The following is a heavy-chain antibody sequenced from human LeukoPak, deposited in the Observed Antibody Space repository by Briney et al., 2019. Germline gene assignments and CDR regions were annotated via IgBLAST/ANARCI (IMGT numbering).Heavy chain of an antibody. Sequence: ASVKVSCKASGYTFTGYYMHWVRQAPGQGLEWMGWINPNSGGTNYAQKFQGRVTMTRDTSISTAYMELSRLRSDDTAVYYCARGIGYSYVRWYYMDVWGKGTTVTVSS. CDR3: ARGIGYSYVRWYYMDV. D-gene: IGHD5-18*01. V-gene: IGHV1-2*02. CDR1: GYTFTGYY. CDR2: INPNSGGT. J-gene: IGHJ6*03.